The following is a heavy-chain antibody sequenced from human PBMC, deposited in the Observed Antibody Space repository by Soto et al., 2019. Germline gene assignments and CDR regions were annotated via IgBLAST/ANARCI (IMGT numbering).Heavy chain of an antibody. CDR1: GFTFSIFN. CDR3: ARGGVAAFDY. J-gene: IGHJ4*02. V-gene: IGHV3-21*01. CDR2: FSSSSNSI. D-gene: IGHD2-15*01. Sequence: GGSLRLSCAASGFTFSIFNMNWVRQAPGKGLEWVSCFSSSSNSIYYSDSVNGRFTISRDNAKNSLYLQMNSLKAEDTAVYYCARGGVAAFDYWGQGTPVTVSS.